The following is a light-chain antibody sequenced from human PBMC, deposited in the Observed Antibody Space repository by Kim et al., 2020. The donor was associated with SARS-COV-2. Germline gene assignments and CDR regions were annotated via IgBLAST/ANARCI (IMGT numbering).Light chain of an antibody. CDR3: QQYNDWPPFLT. J-gene: IGKJ4*01. CDR1: QSVRTN. Sequence: PGGSATLSCRASQSVRTNLAWYQHKPGQAPRLLIYDASIRPTGIPARFSGSGSGTEFTLTISSLQSEDFAVYYCQQYNDWPPFLTFGGGTKVDIK. CDR2: DAS. V-gene: IGKV3-15*01.